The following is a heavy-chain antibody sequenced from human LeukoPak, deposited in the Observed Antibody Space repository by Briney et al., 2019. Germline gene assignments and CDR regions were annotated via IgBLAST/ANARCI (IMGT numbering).Heavy chain of an antibody. V-gene: IGHV1-46*01. CDR3: ARIRDGYNDAYDI. Sequence: GASVKVSCKASGYTFTGYYVHWVRQAPGQGLEWMGLINPDGGNTNYAQNFQGRVTLTRDTSTGTVYMELSSLRSEDTAIYYCARIRDGYNDAYDIWGQGTVVTVPS. CDR2: INPDGGNT. D-gene: IGHD5-24*01. CDR1: GYTFTGYY. J-gene: IGHJ3*02.